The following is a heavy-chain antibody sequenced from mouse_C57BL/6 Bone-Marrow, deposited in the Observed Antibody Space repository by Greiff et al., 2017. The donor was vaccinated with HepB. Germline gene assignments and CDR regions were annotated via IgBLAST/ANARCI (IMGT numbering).Heavy chain of an antibody. CDR3: AATVGGDY. CDR2: ISSGGSYT. J-gene: IGHJ2*01. Sequence: EVQLVESGGDLVKPGGSLKLSCAASGFTFSSYGMSWVRQTPDKRLEWVATISSGGSYTYYPDSVKGRFTISRDNAKNTLYLQMSSLKSEDTAMYYCAATVGGDYWGQGTTLTVSS. D-gene: IGHD1-1*01. V-gene: IGHV5-6*01. CDR1: GFTFSSYG.